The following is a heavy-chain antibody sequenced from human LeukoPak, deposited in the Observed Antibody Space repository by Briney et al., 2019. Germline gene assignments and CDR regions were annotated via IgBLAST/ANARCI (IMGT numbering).Heavy chain of an antibody. D-gene: IGHD2-21*01. CDR1: GGTFSSHT. V-gene: IGHV1-69*04. Sequence: ASVKVSCKASGGTFSSHTISWVRQAPRQGLEWMGRIIPILGIANYAQKFQGRVTITADKSTSTAYMELSSLRSEDTAVYYCAREYCGGDCYPYYYYYYMDVWGKGTTVTVSS. J-gene: IGHJ6*03. CDR2: IIPILGIA. CDR3: AREYCGGDCYPYYYYYYMDV.